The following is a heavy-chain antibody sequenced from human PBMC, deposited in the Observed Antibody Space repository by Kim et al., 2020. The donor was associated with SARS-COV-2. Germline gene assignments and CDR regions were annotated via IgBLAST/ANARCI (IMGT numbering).Heavy chain of an antibody. CDR3: ARDWSSYSSSTVVNHFLGWGGPYHFYGLDV. J-gene: IGHJ6*02. CDR2: IKQDGSEK. V-gene: IGHV3-7*01. Sequence: GGSLRLSCAASGFTFSSYWMSWVRQAPGKGLEWVANIKQDGSEKYYVDSVKGRFTISRDNAKNSLYLQMNSLRAEDTAVYYCARDWSSYSSSTVVNHFLGWGGPYHFYGLDVWGQGTTVTVSS. CDR1: GFTFSSYW. D-gene: IGHD6-6*01.